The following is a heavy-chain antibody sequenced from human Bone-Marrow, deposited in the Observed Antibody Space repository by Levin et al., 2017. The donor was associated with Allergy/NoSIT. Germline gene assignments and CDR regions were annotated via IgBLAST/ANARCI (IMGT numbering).Heavy chain of an antibody. CDR2: IYYSGST. CDR3: ARDMYGDSFDL. CDR1: GGSISSGGYY. D-gene: IGHD4-17*01. V-gene: IGHV4-31*03. Sequence: SETLSLTCTVSGGSISSGGYYWSWIRQHPGKGLEWIGYIYYSGSTYYNPSLKSRVTISVDTSKNQFSLKLSSVTAADTAVYYCARDMYGDSFDLWGRGTLVTVSS. J-gene: IGHJ2*01.